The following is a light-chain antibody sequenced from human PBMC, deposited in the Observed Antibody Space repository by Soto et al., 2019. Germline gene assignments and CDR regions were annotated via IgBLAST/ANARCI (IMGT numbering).Light chain of an antibody. CDR3: QQRSNWPST. V-gene: IGKV3-11*01. J-gene: IGKJ4*01. CDR2: DAS. Sequence: EIVLTQSPATLSLSPGERATLSCRASQSVSSYLAWYQQKPVQAPRLLIYDASNRATGIPARFSGSGSGTDFALTISSLEPDDFSVYYCQQRSNWPSTVGGGTKVEIK. CDR1: QSVSSY.